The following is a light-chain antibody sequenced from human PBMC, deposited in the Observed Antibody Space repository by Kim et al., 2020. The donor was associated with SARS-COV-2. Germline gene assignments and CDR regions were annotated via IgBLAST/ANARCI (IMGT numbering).Light chain of an antibody. V-gene: IGKV4-1*01. J-gene: IGKJ1*01. CDR3: QQYYGIPRT. Sequence: DIVMTQSPDFLAVSLGERATINCKSSQSVLYSSNNKNYLAWYQHKPGQPPKLLIYWASTRESGVPDRFSGSGSGTDFTLTISSLQAEDVAVYYCQQYYGIPRTFGQGTKVDIK. CDR1: QSVLYSSNNKNY. CDR2: WAS.